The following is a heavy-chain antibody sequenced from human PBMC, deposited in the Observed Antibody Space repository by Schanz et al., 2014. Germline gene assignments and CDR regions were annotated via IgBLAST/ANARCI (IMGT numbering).Heavy chain of an antibody. V-gene: IGHV3-7*01. D-gene: IGHD6-6*01. Sequence: VQLVESGGGLVKPGGSLRLSCAASGFSFSSYGMHWVRQAPGKGLEWVAYIKHDGSEKYHVDSVKGRFTISRDNAKGSVYLQMNSLRAEDTAVYYCARGYSSSMDVWGQGTTVTVSS. CDR2: IKHDGSEK. CDR3: ARGYSSSMDV. J-gene: IGHJ6*02. CDR1: GFSFSSYG.